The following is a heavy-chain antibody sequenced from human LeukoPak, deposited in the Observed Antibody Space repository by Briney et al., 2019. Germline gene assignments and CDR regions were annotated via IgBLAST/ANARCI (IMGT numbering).Heavy chain of an antibody. CDR2: ISSSSSYI. Sequence: GGSLRLSCAASGFTFSSYSMNWVRQAPGKGLEWVSSISSSSSYIYYADSVKGRFTISRDNAENSLYLQMNSLRAEDTAVYYCARVLSAEHYYYYYYMDVWGKGTTVTVSS. J-gene: IGHJ6*03. V-gene: IGHV3-21*04. CDR3: ARVLSAEHYYYYYYMDV. CDR1: GFTFSSYS. D-gene: IGHD1-26*01.